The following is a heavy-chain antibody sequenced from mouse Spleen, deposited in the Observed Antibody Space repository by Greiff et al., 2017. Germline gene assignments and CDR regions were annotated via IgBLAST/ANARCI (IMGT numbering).Heavy chain of an antibody. Sequence: EVNVVESGGGLVKPGGSLKLSCAASGFTFSSYAMSWVRQTPEKRLEWVATISSGGGNTYYPDSVKGRFTISRDNAKNTLYLQMSSLKSEDTAMYYCARQDYYYGSSPFAYWGQGTLVTVSA. J-gene: IGHJ3*01. V-gene: IGHV5-9*04. CDR2: ISSGGGNT. CDR3: ARQDYYYGSSPFAY. CDR1: GFTFSSYA. D-gene: IGHD1-1*01.